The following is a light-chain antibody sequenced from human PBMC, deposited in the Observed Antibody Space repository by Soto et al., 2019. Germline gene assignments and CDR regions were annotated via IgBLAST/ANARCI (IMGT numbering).Light chain of an antibody. V-gene: IGKV1-5*03. CDR2: KTS. CDR3: QHWNDYSWT. Sequence: DIHMTQSPSTLSASVGDRVTITCRASQSISIWLDWYQQKSGKAPNLLIYKTSSLETGVPSRFSGSGSGTEFTLTIISLQPDDFATYYCQHWNDYSWTFGQGTKVEVK. J-gene: IGKJ1*01. CDR1: QSISIW.